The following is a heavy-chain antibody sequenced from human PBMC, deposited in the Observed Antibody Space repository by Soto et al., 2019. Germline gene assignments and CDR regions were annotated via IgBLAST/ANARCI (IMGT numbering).Heavy chain of an antibody. V-gene: IGHV3-48*02. J-gene: IGHJ4*02. CDR3: ASPRYGGWPYYCDY. D-gene: IGHD6-19*01. CDR2: ISSSSSTI. CDR1: GIIFSSYS. Sequence: GGSLRLSCAVSGIIFSSYSMNWVRQAPGKGLEWISYISSSSSTIYYADSVKGRFTISRDNAKNSLFLQMNSLRDEDTAVYYCASPRYGGWPYYCDYWGQGTLVTVSS.